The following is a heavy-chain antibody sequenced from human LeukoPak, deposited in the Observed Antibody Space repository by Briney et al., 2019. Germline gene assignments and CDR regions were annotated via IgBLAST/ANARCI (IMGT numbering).Heavy chain of an antibody. CDR2: ISGNGGST. V-gene: IGHV3-64D*06. CDR1: GFTFSNFG. Sequence: PGGSLRLFCSASGFTFSNFGMHWVRQAPGKGLECVSAISGNGGSTHYADSVKGRFTISRDNSKNTLYLQMTSLKAEDTAVYYCVKEHCSSTSCFYFDYWGQGTLVTVSS. D-gene: IGHD2-2*01. J-gene: IGHJ4*02. CDR3: VKEHCSSTSCFYFDY.